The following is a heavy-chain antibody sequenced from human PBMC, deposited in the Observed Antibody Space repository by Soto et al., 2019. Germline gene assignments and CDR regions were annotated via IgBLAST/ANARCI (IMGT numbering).Heavy chain of an antibody. J-gene: IGHJ6*02. CDR2: ISYDGSNK. Sequence: QVQLVESGGGVVQPGRSLRLSCAASGFTFSSYGMHWVRQAPGKGLEWVAVISYDGSNKYYADSVKGRFTISRDNSKNTLYLQMNRLRGEDTAVYYCAKDSWVGGDGYYYGMDVWGQGTTVTVSS. D-gene: IGHD2-21*02. V-gene: IGHV3-30*18. CDR1: GFTFSSYG. CDR3: AKDSWVGGDGYYYGMDV.